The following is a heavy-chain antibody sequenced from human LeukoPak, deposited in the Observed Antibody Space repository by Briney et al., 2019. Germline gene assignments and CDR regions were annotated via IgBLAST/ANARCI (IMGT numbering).Heavy chain of an antibody. Sequence: SETLSLTCTVSGGSISSGGYYWSWIRQPPGKGLEWIGYIYYSGSTYYNPSLEIRVTISVDTSKNQFSLKLSSVTAADTAVYYCARGSFWSGYQNWFDPWGQGTLVTVSS. CDR2: IYYSGST. J-gene: IGHJ5*02. CDR3: ARGSFWSGYQNWFDP. CDR1: GGSISSGGYY. D-gene: IGHD3-3*01. V-gene: IGHV4-31*03.